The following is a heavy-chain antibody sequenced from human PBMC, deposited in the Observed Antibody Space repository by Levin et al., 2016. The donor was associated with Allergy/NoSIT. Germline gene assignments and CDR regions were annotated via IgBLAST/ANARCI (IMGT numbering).Heavy chain of an antibody. CDR1: GFNVSDSF. D-gene: IGHD1-7*01. J-gene: IGHJ4*02. V-gene: IGHV3-53*01. CDR3: ARGGLIWNYPFDY. Sequence: GESLKISCAASGFNVSDSFMSWVRQAPGKGLEWVSILYNSGTTYYGGSVEGRFSISRDNSKNTVYLQMNSLTAEDTAVYFCARGGLIWNYPFDYWGQGILVTVSS. CDR2: LYNSGTT.